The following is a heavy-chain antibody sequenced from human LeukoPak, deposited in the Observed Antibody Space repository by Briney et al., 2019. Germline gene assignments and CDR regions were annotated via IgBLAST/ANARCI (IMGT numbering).Heavy chain of an antibody. Sequence: ASVKVSCKASGYTFTSYGISWVRQAPGPGLEWMGWISAYNDNTIYSQKLQGRVTTTTDTSTSTAYMELRSLRSDDTAVYYCARTEVGTAHDAFDIWGQGTMVTVSS. CDR3: ARTEVGTAHDAFDI. V-gene: IGHV1-18*01. D-gene: IGHD4-23*01. CDR2: ISAYNDNT. CDR1: GYTFTSYG. J-gene: IGHJ3*02.